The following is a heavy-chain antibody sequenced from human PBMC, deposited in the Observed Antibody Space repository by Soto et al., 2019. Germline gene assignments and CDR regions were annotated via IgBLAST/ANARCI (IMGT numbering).Heavy chain of an antibody. CDR2: INHSGST. V-gene: IGHV4-34*01. D-gene: IGHD2-2*01. Sequence: ETLSLTCAVYGGSFSGYYWSWIRQPPGKGLEWIGEINHSGSTNYNPSLKSRVTISVDTSKNQFSLKLSSVTAADTAVYYCARGSKGCSSTSCHLRYFQHWGQGTLVTVSS. CDR3: ARGSKGCSSTSCHLRYFQH. CDR1: GGSFSGYY. J-gene: IGHJ1*01.